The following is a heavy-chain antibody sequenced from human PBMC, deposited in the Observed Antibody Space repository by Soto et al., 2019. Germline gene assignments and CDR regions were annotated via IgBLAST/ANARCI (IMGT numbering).Heavy chain of an antibody. V-gene: IGHV3-33*01. D-gene: IGHD3-22*01. CDR3: ARVHYDSSGYPTYYGMDV. CDR1: GFTFSSYG. Sequence: GALRLSCAASGFTFSSYGMHWVRQAPGKGLEWVAVIWYDGSNKYYADSVKGRFTISRDNSKNTLYLQMNSLRAEDTAVYYCARVHYDSSGYPTYYGMDVWGQGTTVTVS. J-gene: IGHJ6*02. CDR2: IWYDGSNK.